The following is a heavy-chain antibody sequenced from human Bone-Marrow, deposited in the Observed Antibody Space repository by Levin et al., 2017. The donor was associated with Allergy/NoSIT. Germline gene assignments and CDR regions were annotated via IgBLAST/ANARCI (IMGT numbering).Heavy chain of an antibody. CDR1: GFSFSDYE. J-gene: IGHJ4*02. CDR2: ISSSGGTI. Sequence: GGSLRLSCAASGFSFSDYEMNWVRQAPGKGLEWVSYISSSGGTIYYADSVKGRFTISRDNAKKSLYLQMSSLRAEDTAVYYCARKGSRSNHDILTGYYPPPDYWGQGTLVTVSS. V-gene: IGHV3-48*03. D-gene: IGHD3-9*01. CDR3: ARKGSRSNHDILTGYYPPPDY.